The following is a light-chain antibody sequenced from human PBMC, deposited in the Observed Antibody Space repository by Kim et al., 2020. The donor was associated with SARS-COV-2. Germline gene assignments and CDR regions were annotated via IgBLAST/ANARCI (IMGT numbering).Light chain of an antibody. Sequence: DIVMTQSPDSLAVSLGERATINCKSSQSVLYSSNNKNCLAWYQQKPGQPPKLLIYWAPTRESGVPDRFSGSGSGTDFTLTISSLQAEDVAVYYCQQYYSSPWTFGQGTKVDIK. CDR3: QQYYSSPWT. CDR1: QSVLYSSNNKNC. V-gene: IGKV4-1*01. J-gene: IGKJ1*01. CDR2: WAP.